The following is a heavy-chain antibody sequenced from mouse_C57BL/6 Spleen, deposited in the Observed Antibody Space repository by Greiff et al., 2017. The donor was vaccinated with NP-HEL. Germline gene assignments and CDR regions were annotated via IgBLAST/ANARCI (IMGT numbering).Heavy chain of an antibody. J-gene: IGHJ2*01. CDR3: ARGKKTNYGANFDD. Sequence: QVQLQQSGAELVQPGASVTISCTASGYAFRSYWMNWVKQRPGTGLEWIGQIYPGDGDTNYNGKFKGKATLTADKSSSTAYMQLSSLTSEDSAVYFCARGKKTNYGANFDDWGKGTTLTVSS. D-gene: IGHD1-1*02. CDR1: GYAFRSYW. V-gene: IGHV1-80*01. CDR2: IYPGDGDT.